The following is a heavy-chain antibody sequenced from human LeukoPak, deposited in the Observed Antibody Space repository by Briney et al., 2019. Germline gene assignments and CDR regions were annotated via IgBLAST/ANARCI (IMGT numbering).Heavy chain of an antibody. D-gene: IGHD3-22*01. CDR3: ARGSRVVKGNNWFDP. V-gene: IGHV4-34*01. CDR1: GGSFSGYY. Sequence: SETLSPTCAVYGGSFSGYYWSWIRQPPGKGLEWIGEINHSGSTNYNPSLKSRVTISVDTSKNQFSLKLSSVTAADTAVYYCARGSRVVKGNNWFDPWGQGTLVTVSS. CDR2: INHSGST. J-gene: IGHJ5*02.